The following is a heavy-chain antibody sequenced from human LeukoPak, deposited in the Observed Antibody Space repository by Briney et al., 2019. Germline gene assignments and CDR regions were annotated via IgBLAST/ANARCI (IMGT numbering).Heavy chain of an antibody. D-gene: IGHD5-18*01. Sequence: GGSLGLSCAASGFTFSSYAMGWVRQAPGKGLEWVSGISGSGGSTYYADSVKGRFTISRDNSKNTLYLQMNSLRAEDTAVYYCAKQDGYSYGSVDYWGQGTLVTVSS. CDR1: GFTFSSYA. CDR3: AKQDGYSYGSVDY. V-gene: IGHV3-23*01. J-gene: IGHJ4*02. CDR2: ISGSGGST.